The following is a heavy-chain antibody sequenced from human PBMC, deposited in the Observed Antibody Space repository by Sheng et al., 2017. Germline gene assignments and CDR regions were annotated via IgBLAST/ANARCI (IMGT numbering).Heavy chain of an antibody. CDR2: ISGSGGST. CDR1: GFTFSSYA. D-gene: IGHD3-9*01. V-gene: IGHV3-23*04. Sequence: EVQLVESGGGLVQPGGSLRLSCAASGFTFSSYAMSWVRQAPGKGLEWVSAISGSGGSTYYADSVKGRFTISRDNSKNTLYLQMNSLRAEDTAVYYCAKDYDILTGSLNYFDYWGQGTLVTVSS. CDR3: AKDYDILTGSLNYFDY. J-gene: IGHJ4*02.